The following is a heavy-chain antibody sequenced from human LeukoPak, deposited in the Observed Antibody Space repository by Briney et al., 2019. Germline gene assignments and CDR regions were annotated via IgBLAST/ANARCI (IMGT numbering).Heavy chain of an antibody. CDR2: IIPIFGTA. J-gene: IGHJ4*02. Sequence: AVKVTCKSSGGTFSSYPISWVRQAAGQGLEGMGGIIPIFGTANYAQKFQGRVTITADKSTSTAYMELSSLRSEDTAVYYCAGTYYYGSGGYYFDYWGQGTLVTVSS. CDR1: GGTFSSYP. D-gene: IGHD3-10*01. CDR3: AGTYYYGSGGYYFDY. V-gene: IGHV1-69*06.